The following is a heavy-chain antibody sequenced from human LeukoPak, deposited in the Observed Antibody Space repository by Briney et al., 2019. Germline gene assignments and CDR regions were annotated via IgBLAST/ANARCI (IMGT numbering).Heavy chain of an antibody. V-gene: IGHV3-48*03. CDR3: ARCSNSYDTGGYYRCPLDC. Sequence: GGSLRLSCAASGFSLSSYEMTWVRQAPGKGLEWVSSISSSARTIYYADSVKGRFTISRDNAKNALYLQMNSLRAEDTAVYYCARCSNSYDTGGYYRCPLDCRGQGTLVTVSS. CDR2: ISSSARTI. D-gene: IGHD3-22*01. CDR1: GFSLSSYE. J-gene: IGHJ4*02.